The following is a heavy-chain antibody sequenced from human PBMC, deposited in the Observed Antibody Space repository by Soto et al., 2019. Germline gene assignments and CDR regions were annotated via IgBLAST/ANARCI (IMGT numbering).Heavy chain of an antibody. D-gene: IGHD3-3*01. CDR1: GVSFSCYD. V-gene: IGHV4-34*01. CDR2: INHSGST. Sequence: SDPLSLTCGVYGVSFSCYDWSWIRQTPGKGLEWIGEINHSGSTNYNPSLKSRVTISVDTSKNQFSLKLSSVTAADTAVYYCAREKGKTYYDFWSGYMGWFDPWGQGTPVTVSS. J-gene: IGHJ5*02. CDR3: AREKGKTYYDFWSGYMGWFDP.